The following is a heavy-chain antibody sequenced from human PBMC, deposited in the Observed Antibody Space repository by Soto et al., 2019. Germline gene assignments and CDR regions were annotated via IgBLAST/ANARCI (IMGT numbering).Heavy chain of an antibody. J-gene: IGHJ4*02. D-gene: IGHD1-26*01. CDR3: ARDLMGAPSY. Sequence: GGSLRLPCAASGFTFSRYCMHWVRQAPGKGLEWVAVIRDDGSNKYYVDSVKGRITITRDNAKNTLYLKMNSLRVEVTAVYYCARDLMGAPSYWGQRTLVTVSS. CDR1: GFTFSRYC. V-gene: IGHV3-33*01. CDR2: IRDDGSNK.